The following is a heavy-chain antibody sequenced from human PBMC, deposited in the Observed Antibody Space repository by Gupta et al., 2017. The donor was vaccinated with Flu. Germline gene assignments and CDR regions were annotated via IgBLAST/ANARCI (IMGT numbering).Heavy chain of an antibody. CDR1: NYW. D-gene: IGHD6-13*01. CDR2: IHGDGAET. Sequence: NYWMHWGRQPPGKGLVWVSRIHGDGAETNYADSVKGRFTIARDNAKNKVYLQMSSLRAEDTAVYYGARVIIAAPGRGIDYWGQGVLVTVSS. CDR3: ARVIIAAPGRGIDY. J-gene: IGHJ4*02. V-gene: IGHV3-74*01.